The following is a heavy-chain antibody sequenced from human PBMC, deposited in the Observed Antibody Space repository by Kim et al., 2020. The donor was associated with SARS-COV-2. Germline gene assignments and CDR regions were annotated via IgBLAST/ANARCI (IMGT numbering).Heavy chain of an antibody. CDR2: ISGGAVNK. CDR3: AKMVIMDGYNYFYYYAM. Sequence: GGSLRLSCVASGFTFDTYAMSWVRQAPGKGLEWVSVISGGAVNKFYADSVRGRFTISRGNSKNMLYLQMNSLRDEDTALYYCAKMVIMDGYNYFYYYAM. V-gene: IGHV3-23*01. J-gene: IGHJ6*01. D-gene: IGHD2-21*01. CDR1: GFTFDTYA.